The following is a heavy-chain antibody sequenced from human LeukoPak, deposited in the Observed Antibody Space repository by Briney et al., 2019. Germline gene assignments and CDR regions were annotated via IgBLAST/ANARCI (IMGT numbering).Heavy chain of an antibody. CDR1: GGTFSSYA. CDR2: IIPIFGTA. D-gene: IGHD1-26*01. V-gene: IGHV1-69*13. J-gene: IGHJ6*02. Sequence: GASVKVSCEASGGTFSSYAISWVRQAPGQGLEWMGGIIPIFGTANYAQKFQGRVTITADESTSTAYMELSSLRSEDTAVYYCASRIVGATTLLGYYGMDVWGQGTTVTVSS. CDR3: ASRIVGATTLLGYYGMDV.